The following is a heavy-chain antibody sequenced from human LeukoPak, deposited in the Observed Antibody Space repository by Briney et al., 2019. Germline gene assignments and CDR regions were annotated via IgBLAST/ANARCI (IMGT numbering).Heavy chain of an antibody. V-gene: IGHV4-59*01. J-gene: IGHJ4*02. D-gene: IGHD6-13*01. Sequence: SENLSLNCSVSGGTISSYYWSWIRQPQGKEREWIGNIYYTGSTNDNNSLKSRVTMSVDTSKHQCSLNLKSVTPEDTAVYYCARNLIPEQLVLNFWGQGTLVTVSS. CDR3: ARNLIPEQLVLNF. CDR2: IYYTGST. CDR1: GGTISSYY.